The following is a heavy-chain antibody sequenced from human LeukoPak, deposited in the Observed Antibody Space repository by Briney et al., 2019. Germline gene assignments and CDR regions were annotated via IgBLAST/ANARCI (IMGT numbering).Heavy chain of an antibody. J-gene: IGHJ4*02. Sequence: GALRLSCAASGFTFSSYSMNWVRQAPGKGLEWVSSISSSSSYIYYADSVKGRFTISRDNAKNSLFLQMNSLRVDDTAVYYCARDRGYGGNDYWGQGTLVTVSS. CDR1: GFTFSSYS. CDR3: ARDRGYGGNDY. D-gene: IGHD4-23*01. CDR2: ISSSSSYI. V-gene: IGHV3-21*01.